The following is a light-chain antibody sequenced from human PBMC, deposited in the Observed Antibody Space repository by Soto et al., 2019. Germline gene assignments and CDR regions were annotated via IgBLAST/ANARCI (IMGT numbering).Light chain of an antibody. CDR2: GAS. CDR1: QSVGSD. CDR3: HQSGGPTT. Sequence: EIVLTHTPATLSLSPGERVTLSCSASQSVGSDLAWYRQKPGQAPRLLIYGASSRATGIPDRFSGSGSGTDFTLPTSRLEPDDFPVYSCHQSGGPTTFGQGTKVDI. V-gene: IGKV3-20*01. J-gene: IGKJ1*01.